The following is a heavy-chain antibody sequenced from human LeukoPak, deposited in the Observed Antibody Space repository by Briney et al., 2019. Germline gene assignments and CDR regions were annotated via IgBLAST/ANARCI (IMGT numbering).Heavy chain of an antibody. CDR3: AREAEGDGSGERQGPRAYFDY. CDR2: IYYSGST. CDR1: GGSISSDDYY. V-gene: IGHV4-30-4*01. D-gene: IGHD3-10*01. Sequence: PSQTLSLTCTVSGGSISSDDYYWSWIRQPPGKGLEWIGYIYYSGSTYYNPSLKSRVTISVDTSKNQFPLKLSSVTAADTAVYYCAREAEGDGSGERQGPRAYFDYWGQGTLVTVSS. J-gene: IGHJ4*02.